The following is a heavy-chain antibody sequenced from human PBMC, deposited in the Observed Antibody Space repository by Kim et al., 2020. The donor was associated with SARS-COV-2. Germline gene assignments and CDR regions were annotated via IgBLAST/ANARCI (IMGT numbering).Heavy chain of an antibody. Sequence: GGSLRLSCAASEFTLSSYSMNWVRQAPGKGLEWVSSISSGGGFISYADSVKGRFTISRDNAKNSVFLQMNSLRAEDTAVYYCVRGRYYCSGSTCFPNGMDVWGQGTTVTVSS. D-gene: IGHD2-15*01. J-gene: IGHJ6*02. CDR2: ISSGGGFI. V-gene: IGHV3-21*01. CDR1: EFTLSSYS. CDR3: VRGRYYCSGSTCFPNGMDV.